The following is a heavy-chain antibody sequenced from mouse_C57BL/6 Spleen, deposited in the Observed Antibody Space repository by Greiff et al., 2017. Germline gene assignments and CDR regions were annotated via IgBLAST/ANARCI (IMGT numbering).Heavy chain of an antibody. V-gene: IGHV1-54*01. Sequence: QVQLKESGAELVRPGTSVKVSCKASGYAFTNYLIEWVKQRPGQGLEWIGVINPGSGCTNYNEKVKGKATLTEDKSSSTAYMQLSSLTSEDSAVYFCARGDLGRSFDYWGQGTTLTVSS. J-gene: IGHJ2*01. CDR2: INPGSGCT. CDR1: GYAFTNYL. CDR3: ARGDLGRSFDY. D-gene: IGHD4-1*01.